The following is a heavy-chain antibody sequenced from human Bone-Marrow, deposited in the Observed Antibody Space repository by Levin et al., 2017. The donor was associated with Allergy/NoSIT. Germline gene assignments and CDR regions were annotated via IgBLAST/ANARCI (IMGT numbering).Heavy chain of an antibody. J-gene: IGHJ3*02. CDR3: ARGRYLDWSVDAFDI. CDR2: LYNSGTT. V-gene: IGHV4-61*02. Sequence: ASETLSLTCTVSGDSITSGSSYWSWIRQPAGKGLEWIGRLYNSGTTNYKPSLKSRVTILVDTSNNQFSLRLSSVTAADTAVYYCARGRYLDWSVDAFDIWGQGTMVTVSS. D-gene: IGHD3-9*01. CDR1: GDSITSGSSY.